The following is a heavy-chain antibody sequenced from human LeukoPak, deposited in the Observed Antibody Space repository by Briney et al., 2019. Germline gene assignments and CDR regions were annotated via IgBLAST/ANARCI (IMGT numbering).Heavy chain of an antibody. J-gene: IGHJ4*02. CDR3: ARGSSSPWFDY. CDR2: IFYSGST. CDR1: GGSISSSSYY. Sequence: SETLSLTCTVSGGSISSSSYYWGWIRQPPGKGLEWIGSIFYSGSTYYNPSLKCRVTISVDTSKNQFSLKLSSVTAADTAVYYCARGSSSPWFDYWGQGTLVTVSS. V-gene: IGHV4-39*07. D-gene: IGHD6-13*01.